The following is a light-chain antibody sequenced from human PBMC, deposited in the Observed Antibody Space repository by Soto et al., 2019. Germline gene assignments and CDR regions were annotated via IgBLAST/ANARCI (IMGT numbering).Light chain of an antibody. Sequence: EIVLTQSPGTLSLSPGERATLSCRASQSVSSRYLGWYQQKPGQAPRLLIYGASRRATGIPDRLSGSGSGTDFTLTISRLEPEDFAVYYCQQYGTSVTFGPGTKMDIK. V-gene: IGKV3-20*01. CDR3: QQYGTSVT. CDR2: GAS. CDR1: QSVSSRY. J-gene: IGKJ3*01.